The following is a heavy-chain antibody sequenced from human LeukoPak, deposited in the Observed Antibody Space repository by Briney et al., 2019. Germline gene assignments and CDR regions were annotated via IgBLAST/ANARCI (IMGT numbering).Heavy chain of an antibody. J-gene: IGHJ4*02. D-gene: IGHD3-10*01. Sequence: SETLSLTCAVYGGTFSGYYWAWIGQSPGKGLEWMGEINHIGSANYHPSLNHRVVMTVDTSKNQYALTVASVTAADAAVYFCGRYYTRMVRGVLRFWGQGTAVAVSS. CDR3: GRYYTRMVRGVLRF. V-gene: IGHV4-34*08. CDR1: GGTFSGYY. CDR2: INHIGSA.